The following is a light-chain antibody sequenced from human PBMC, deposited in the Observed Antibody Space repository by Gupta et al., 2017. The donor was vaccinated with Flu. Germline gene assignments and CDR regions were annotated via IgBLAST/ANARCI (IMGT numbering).Light chain of an antibody. V-gene: IGLV6-57*01. CDR3: QSYDGSAWV. CDR2: EDK. CDR1: SGSIDSNY. Sequence: NFFLPQPHPVSESPKKTITLSCTRSSGSIDSNYVQWYQQRPGSPPTTVIYEDKQRPSGVPDRFSGSIDTSSNSAYLTISGLKTEDEADYYCQSYDGSAWVFGGGTTLTVL. J-gene: IGLJ3*02.